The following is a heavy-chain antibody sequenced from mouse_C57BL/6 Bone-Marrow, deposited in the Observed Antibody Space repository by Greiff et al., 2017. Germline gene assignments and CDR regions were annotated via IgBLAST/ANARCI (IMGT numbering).Heavy chain of an antibody. V-gene: IGHV1-59*01. CDR2: IDPSDSYT. D-gene: IGHD2-3*01. Sequence: QVQLQQPGAELVRPGTSVKLSCKASGYTFTSYWMHWAKQMPGQGLEWIGVIDPSDSYTNYNQKFKGKATLTVDTSSSTAYMQLSSLTSEDSAVYYCARFDGLMDYWGQGTSVTVSS. CDR1: GYTFTSYW. CDR3: ARFDGLMDY. J-gene: IGHJ4*01.